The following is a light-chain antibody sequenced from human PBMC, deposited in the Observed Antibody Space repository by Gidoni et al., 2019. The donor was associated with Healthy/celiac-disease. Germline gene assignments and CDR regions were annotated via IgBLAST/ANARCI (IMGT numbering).Light chain of an antibody. CDR1: SSDVGGYNY. Sequence: QSALTQPASVSGSPGQSITISCTGTSSDVGGYNYVSWYQQHPGKAPKLMIYDVSNRPSGVSNRFPGSKSGNTASLTISGLQAEDEADYYCSSYTSSSTPGVFGGGTKLTVL. J-gene: IGLJ2*01. CDR2: DVS. V-gene: IGLV2-14*03. CDR3: SSYTSSSTPGV.